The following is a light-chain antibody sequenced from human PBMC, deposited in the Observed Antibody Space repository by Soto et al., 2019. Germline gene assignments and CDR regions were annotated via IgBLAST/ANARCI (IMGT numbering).Light chain of an antibody. CDR1: QGISSF. CDR2: GAS. J-gene: IGKJ3*01. CDR3: QQLNSFPIP. V-gene: IGKV1-9*01. Sequence: IQLTQSPSSLSASVGDRVTITCRASQGISSFLAWYQQKPGKAPKLLIYGASTLQSGVPSRFSGIGSGTDFTLTIGSLQPEDFATYYCQQLNSFPIPFGPGTNVDIK.